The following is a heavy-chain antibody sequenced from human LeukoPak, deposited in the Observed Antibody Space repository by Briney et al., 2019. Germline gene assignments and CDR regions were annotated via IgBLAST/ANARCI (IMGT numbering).Heavy chain of an antibody. CDR2: IYYSGST. V-gene: IGHV4-59*12. CDR3: ARSGYSYAFDY. D-gene: IGHD5-18*01. CDR1: GGSISSYY. Sequence: SETLSLTCTVSGGSISSYYWSWIRQPPGKGLEWIGYIYYSGSTNYNPSLKSRVTMSVDTSKNQFSLKLSSVTAADTAVYYCARSGYSYAFDYWGQGTLVTVSS. J-gene: IGHJ4*02.